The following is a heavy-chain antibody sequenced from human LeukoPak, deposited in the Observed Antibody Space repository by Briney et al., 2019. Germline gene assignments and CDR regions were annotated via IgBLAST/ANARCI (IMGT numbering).Heavy chain of an antibody. V-gene: IGHV4-38-2*02. CDR1: GYSISSGYY. D-gene: IGHD4/OR15-4a*01. CDR3: ARDRRGYPLTTDGMDV. Sequence: SETLSLTCTVSGYSISSGYYWGWIRQPPGKGLEWIGSIYHSGSTYYNPSLKSRVTISVDTSKNQFSLKLSSVTAADTAVYYCARDRRGYPLTTDGMDVWGQGTTVTVSS. CDR2: IYHSGST. J-gene: IGHJ6*02.